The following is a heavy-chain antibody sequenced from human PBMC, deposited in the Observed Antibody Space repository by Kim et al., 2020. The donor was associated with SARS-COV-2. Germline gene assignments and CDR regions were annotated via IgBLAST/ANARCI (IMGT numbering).Heavy chain of an antibody. Sequence: GGSLRLSCTASGFTFSSYSMNWVRQAPGKGLEWVSSISSSSSYMSSADSVKGRFTIDRDNAKYSLYLQMNSLRAEDTAVYYCASHRGYCSSTSCYYWGQGTLVTVSS. CDR3: ASHRGYCSSTSCYY. D-gene: IGHD2-2*01. CDR2: ISSSSSYM. J-gene: IGHJ4*02. CDR1: GFTFSSYS. V-gene: IGHV3-21*01.